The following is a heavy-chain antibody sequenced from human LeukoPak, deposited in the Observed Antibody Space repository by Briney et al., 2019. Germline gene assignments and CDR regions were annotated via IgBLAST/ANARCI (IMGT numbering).Heavy chain of an antibody. CDR3: ARLRLVFGVVIEFDY. Sequence: PGGSLRLSCAASGFTFSSYAMSWIRQPPGKGLEWIGSIYYSGSTYYNPSLKSRVTISVDTSKNQFSLKLSSVTAADTAVYYCARLRLVFGVVIEFDYWGQGTLVTVSS. CDR2: IYYSGST. V-gene: IGHV4-39*01. J-gene: IGHJ4*02. D-gene: IGHD3-3*01. CDR1: GFTFSSYA.